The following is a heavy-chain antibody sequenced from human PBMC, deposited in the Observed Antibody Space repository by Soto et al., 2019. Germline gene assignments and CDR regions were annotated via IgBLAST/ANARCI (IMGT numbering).Heavy chain of an antibody. Sequence: EVQLVESGGGLVQPGRSLRLSCAASGFTFGDYAMHWVRQAPGKGLEWVAGVTSDGGIKAYGDSVRGRFTISRDNAANYLYLQMNSLRAEDTAVYYCAKGLYSSSWYYFDYWGQGTLVTVSS. CDR3: AKGLYSSSWYYFDY. V-gene: IGHV3-9*01. J-gene: IGHJ4*02. CDR1: GFTFGDYA. D-gene: IGHD6-13*01. CDR2: VTSDGGIK.